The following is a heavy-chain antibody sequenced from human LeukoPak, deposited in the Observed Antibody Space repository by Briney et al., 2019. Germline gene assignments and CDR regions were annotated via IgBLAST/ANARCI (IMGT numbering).Heavy chain of an antibody. D-gene: IGHD1-1*01. CDR3: ARHEGTWTFDY. CDR1: GASICSYY. V-gene: IGHV4-59*08. J-gene: IGHJ4*02. CDR2: ISYTGST. Sequence: SETLSLTCSVSGASICSYYWSWIRQPPGRGLEWLGYISYTGSTNYNPSLKSRLTISVDTSKNQLSLNLTTVTAADTAVYYCARHEGTWTFDYWGQGALVTVSS.